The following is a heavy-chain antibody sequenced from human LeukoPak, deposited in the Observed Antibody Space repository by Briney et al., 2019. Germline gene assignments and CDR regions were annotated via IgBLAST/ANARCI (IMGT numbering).Heavy chain of an antibody. J-gene: IGHJ6*03. CDR1: GFTFNTFN. CDR3: ARAVGRFGELFRYYYYMDV. CDR2: ISGGGVST. D-gene: IGHD3-10*01. Sequence: GGSLRLSCAASGFTFNTFNMNWVRQAPGKGLEWVSGISGGGVSTYYADSVKGRFTISRDNAKNSLYLQMNSLRAEDTAVYYCARAVGRFGELFRYYYYMDVWGKGTTVTVSS. V-gene: IGHV3-48*04.